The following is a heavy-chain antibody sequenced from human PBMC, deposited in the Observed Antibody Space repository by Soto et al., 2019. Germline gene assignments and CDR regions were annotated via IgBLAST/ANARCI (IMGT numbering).Heavy chain of an antibody. CDR2: ILPIFGTA. J-gene: IGHJ2*01. D-gene: IGHD2-2*01. Sequence: QVQLVQSGAEVKKPGSSVKVSCKASGGTFSSYAISWVRQAPGQGLEWMGRILPIFGTANYAQKFQGRVTVAADESTSTAYMELSRLRSEDTAVYYCARDCSSTSCRKCYWYFDLWGRGTLVTVSS. V-gene: IGHV1-69*01. CDR3: ARDCSSTSCRKCYWYFDL. CDR1: GGTFSSYA.